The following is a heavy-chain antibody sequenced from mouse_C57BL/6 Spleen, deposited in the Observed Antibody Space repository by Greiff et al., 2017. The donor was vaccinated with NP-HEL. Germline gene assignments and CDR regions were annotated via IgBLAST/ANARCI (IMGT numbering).Heavy chain of an antibody. V-gene: IGHV1-64*01. Sequence: QVQLQQPGAELVKPGASVKLSCKASGYTFTSYWMHWVKQRPGQGLEWIGMIHPNSGSTNYNEKFKSKATLTVDKSSSTAYMQLSSLTSEDSAVYYCARPYYTVDGEYAMDYWGQGTSVTVSS. J-gene: IGHJ4*01. CDR3: ARPYYTVDGEYAMDY. CDR2: IHPNSGST. CDR1: GYTFTSYW. D-gene: IGHD1-1*01.